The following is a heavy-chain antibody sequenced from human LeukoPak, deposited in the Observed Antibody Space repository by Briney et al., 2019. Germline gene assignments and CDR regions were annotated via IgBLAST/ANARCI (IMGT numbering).Heavy chain of an antibody. V-gene: IGHV4-59*12. CDR1: GGSISSYY. CDR2: IYYSGST. CDR3: ARGSYCSSTSCYTRYNWFDP. D-gene: IGHD2-2*02. J-gene: IGHJ5*02. Sequence: SETLSLTCTVSGGSISSYYWSWIRQPPGKGLEWIGYIYYSGSTNYNPSLKSRVTISVDTSKNQFSLKLSSVTAADTAVYYCARGSYCSSTSCYTRYNWFDPWGQGTLVTVSS.